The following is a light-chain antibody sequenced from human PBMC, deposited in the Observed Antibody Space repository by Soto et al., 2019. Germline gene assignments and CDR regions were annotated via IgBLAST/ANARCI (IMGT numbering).Light chain of an antibody. CDR2: DVS. CDR3: ASYKTSSTYV. V-gene: IGLV2-14*01. Sequence: SALTRAASVSRSPGQSIALSCPGTSSDVGGYSYVSWYQQQPGKAPKLVISDVSNRPSGVSDRFSGSRSGNTASLTISGLQTEDEADYYCASYKTSSTYVFGTGTKVTVL. CDR1: SSDVGGYSY. J-gene: IGLJ1*01.